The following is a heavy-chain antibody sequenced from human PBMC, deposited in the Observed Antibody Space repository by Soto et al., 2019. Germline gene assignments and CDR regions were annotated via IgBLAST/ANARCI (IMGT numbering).Heavy chain of an antibody. V-gene: IGHV3-7*04. CDR1: GFTFSIYW. Sequence: PAASLRHSYRTSGFTFSIYWLSGIRQAPGHGLEWVANIKQDGSEKYYVDSVRGRFTISRDNAKNSLYLQMNSLRAEDAAVYYCARFYYDSSGYLPSPYYYYYGMDVWGQGT. CDR2: IKQDGSEK. J-gene: IGHJ6*02. CDR3: ARFYYDSSGYLPSPYYYYYGMDV. D-gene: IGHD3-22*01.